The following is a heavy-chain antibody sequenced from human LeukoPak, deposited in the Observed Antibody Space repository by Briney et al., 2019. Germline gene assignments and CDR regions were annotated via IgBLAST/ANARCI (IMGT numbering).Heavy chain of an antibody. CDR1: GFTFSSYG. J-gene: IGHJ6*02. V-gene: IGHV3-30*18. CDR3: AKDLRTMIVVVGMDV. CDR2: ISYDGSNK. D-gene: IGHD3-22*01. Sequence: GGSLRLSCAASGFTFSSYGMHWVRQAPGKGLEWVAVISYDGSNKYYADSVKGRFTISRDNSKNTLYLQMNSLRAEDTAVYYCAKDLRTMIVVVGMDVRGQGTTVTVSS.